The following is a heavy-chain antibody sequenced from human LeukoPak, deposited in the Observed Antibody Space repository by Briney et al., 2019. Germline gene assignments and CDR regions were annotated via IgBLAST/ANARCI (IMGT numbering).Heavy chain of an antibody. V-gene: IGHV1-8*01. CDR1: GYTFTSYD. Sequence: ASVKVSCKASGYTFTSYDMNWVRQATGQGLEWMGWMNPNSGNTGYAQKFQGRVAMTRNTSISTAYMELSSLRSEDTAVYYCAGSRGSTPPNYWGQGTLVTVSS. D-gene: IGHD3-10*01. J-gene: IGHJ4*02. CDR2: MNPNSGNT. CDR3: AGSRGSTPPNY.